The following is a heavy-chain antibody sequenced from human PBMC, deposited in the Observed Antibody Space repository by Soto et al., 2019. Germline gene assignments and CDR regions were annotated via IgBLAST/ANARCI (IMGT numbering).Heavy chain of an antibody. CDR3: ARSLPGGTVFYMDI. D-gene: IGHD1-26*01. CDR2: IYYSGTA. Sequence: QLQLRESGPGLVQPAQTLSLTCTVAGGSITGGFSYWTWVRQHPGKGLEWVGHIYYSGTAYYNPSLKSRVALSVDPSQNRLSLKLSSGTAADTAIYFCARSLPGGTVFYMDIWGEGTTVTVSS. J-gene: IGHJ6*03. V-gene: IGHV4-31*03. CDR1: GGSITGGFSY.